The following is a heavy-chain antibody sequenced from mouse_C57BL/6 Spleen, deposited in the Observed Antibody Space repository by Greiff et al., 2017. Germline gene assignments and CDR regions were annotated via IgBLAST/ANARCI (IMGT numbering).Heavy chain of an antibody. Sequence: EVQLQQSGPGMVKPSQSLSLTCTVTGYSITSGYDWHWIRHFPGNKLEWMGYISYSGSTNYNQSLKSRITSTHDTSKNHFFLKLNSVTTEDTATXSCASADYDYGGAMDYWGQGTSVTVSS. D-gene: IGHD2-4*01. V-gene: IGHV3-1*01. J-gene: IGHJ4*01. CDR1: GYSITSGYD. CDR3: ASADYDYGGAMDY. CDR2: ISYSGST.